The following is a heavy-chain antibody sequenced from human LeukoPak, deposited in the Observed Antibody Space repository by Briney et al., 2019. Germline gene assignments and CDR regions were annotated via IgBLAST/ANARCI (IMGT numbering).Heavy chain of an antibody. CDR2: ISSSSSTI. CDR3: ARDPLTHTMLGAFDI. V-gene: IGHV3-48*02. D-gene: IGHD3-10*01. CDR1: GFTFDDYG. J-gene: IGHJ3*02. Sequence: PGGSLRLSCAASGFTFDDYGMSWVRQAPGKGLEWVSYISSSSSTIYYADSVKGRFTISRDNAKNSLYLQMNSLRDEDTAVYYCARDPLTHTMLGAFDIWGQGTMVTVSS.